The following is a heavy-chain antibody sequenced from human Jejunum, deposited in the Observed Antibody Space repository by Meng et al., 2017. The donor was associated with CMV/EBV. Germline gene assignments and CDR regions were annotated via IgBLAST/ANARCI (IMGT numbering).Heavy chain of an antibody. D-gene: IGHD2-2*01. CDR1: GGSISSSTYY. CDR2: IHYTGST. CDR3: ASYCSSASCSRKRSFDY. Sequence: QLQLQESVPGLVKPSETLSLTCTVSGGSISSSTYYWGWIRQPPGKGLEWIGSIHYTGSTYYNPSLKSRVTIYVDTSKNEFSLNLSSVTAADTAVYYCASYCSSASCSRKRSFDYWGRGTLVTVSS. J-gene: IGHJ4*02. V-gene: IGHV4-39*01.